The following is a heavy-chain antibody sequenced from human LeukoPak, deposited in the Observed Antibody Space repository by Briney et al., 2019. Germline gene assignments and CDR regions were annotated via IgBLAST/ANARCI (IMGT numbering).Heavy chain of an antibody. J-gene: IGHJ6*03. V-gene: IGHV1-8*01. CDR1: GYTFTSYD. CDR2: MNPNSGNT. CDR3: ASAPAPAVVDYYYYMDV. Sequence: ASVKVSCKASGYTFTSYDINWVRQATGQGLEWMGWMNPNSGNTGYAQKFQGRVTMTRNTSISTAYMELSSLRSEDTAVYYCASAPAPAVVDYYYYMDVWGKGTTVTVSS.